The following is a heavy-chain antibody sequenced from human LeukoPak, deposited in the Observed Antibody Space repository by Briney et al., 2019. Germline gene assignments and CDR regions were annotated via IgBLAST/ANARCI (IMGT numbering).Heavy chain of an antibody. J-gene: IGHJ4*02. CDR3: ANIPYYYDSSGYYPFDY. D-gene: IGHD3-22*01. V-gene: IGHV3-23*01. Sequence: GGTLRLSCAASGFTFSSYGMSWVRQAPGKGLEWVSAISGSGGSTYYADSVKGRFTISRDNSKNTLYLQMNSLRAEDTAVYYCANIPYYYDSSGYYPFDYWGQGTLVTVSS. CDR1: GFTFSSYG. CDR2: ISGSGGST.